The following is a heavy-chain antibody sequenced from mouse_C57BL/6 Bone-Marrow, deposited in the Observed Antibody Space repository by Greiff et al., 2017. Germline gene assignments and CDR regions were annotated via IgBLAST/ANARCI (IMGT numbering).Heavy chain of an antibody. CDR2: IHPSDSDT. V-gene: IGHV1-74*01. CDR3: AIHFLITTVVAGAMDY. D-gene: IGHD1-1*01. Sequence: QVQLQQPGAELVKPGASVKVSCKASGYTFTSYWMHWVKQRPGQGLEWIGRIHPSDSDTNYNQKFKGKATLTVDKSSSTAYMQRSSLTSEDSAVYYCAIHFLITTVVAGAMDYWGQGTSVTVSS. CDR1: GYTFTSYW. J-gene: IGHJ4*01.